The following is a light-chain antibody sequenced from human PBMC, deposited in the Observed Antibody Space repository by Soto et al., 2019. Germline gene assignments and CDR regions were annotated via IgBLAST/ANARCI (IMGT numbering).Light chain of an antibody. Sequence: EIVLTQSPGTLSLSPGERATLSCRASQSVSSRSLAWYQQKPGQAPGLLIYDASSRATGIPDRFSGSGSGTDFTLTISRLELEDFAVYYCQQYGSPPYTFGQGTKLEIK. J-gene: IGKJ2*01. CDR3: QQYGSPPYT. CDR1: QSVSSRS. V-gene: IGKV3-20*01. CDR2: DAS.